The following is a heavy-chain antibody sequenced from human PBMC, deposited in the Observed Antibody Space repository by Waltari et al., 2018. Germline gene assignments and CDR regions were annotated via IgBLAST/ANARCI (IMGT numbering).Heavy chain of an antibody. Sequence: EVQLLESGGGLVQAGGSLKLSCATSGFRFNDSPMHWFRQASGKGLEWVGRIRSRANSYAKIYAVSVKGRFTISREDSKNTAYLQMNSLKTEDTAMYYCSRLGPGYDLDYWGLGTLVTVSS. D-gene: IGHD3-3*01. CDR3: SRLGPGYDLDY. CDR1: GFRFNDSP. CDR2: IRSRANSYAK. J-gene: IGHJ4*02. V-gene: IGHV3-73*02.